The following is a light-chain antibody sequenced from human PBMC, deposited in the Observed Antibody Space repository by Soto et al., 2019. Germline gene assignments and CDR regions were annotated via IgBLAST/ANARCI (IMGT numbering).Light chain of an antibody. J-gene: IGKJ1*01. CDR2: AAS. CDR3: QQYYSFPRT. V-gene: IGKV1-5*01. Sequence: IQMTQSPSTLSGSVGDRVTITCRASQTISSWLAWYQQKPGKAPELLIYAASTLQSGVPSRFSGSGSGTDFTLTISCLQSEDFATYYCQQYYSFPRTFGQGTKVDI. CDR1: QTISSW.